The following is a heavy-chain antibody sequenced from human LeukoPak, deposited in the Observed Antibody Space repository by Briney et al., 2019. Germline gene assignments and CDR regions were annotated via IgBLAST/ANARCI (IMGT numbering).Heavy chain of an antibody. J-gene: IGHJ6*02. Sequence: PGGSLILSCAGSGFTFSNYDMHWVRQPTGKGLEWVSGIGSAGNTDYAGSVKGRFTISRQNAKNSLYLQMNNLRVGDTAVYYCARATEGWDVWGQGTTVTVSS. D-gene: IGHD2-21*02. CDR2: IGSAGNT. V-gene: IGHV3-13*04. CDR3: ARATEGWDV. CDR1: GFTFSNYD.